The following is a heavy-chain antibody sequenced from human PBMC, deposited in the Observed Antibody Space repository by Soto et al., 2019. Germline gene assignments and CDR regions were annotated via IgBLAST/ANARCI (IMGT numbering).Heavy chain of an antibody. CDR3: AHSSGWFALHS. CDR1: GYTFTSYD. CDR2: INGGSGST. J-gene: IGHJ4*02. D-gene: IGHD6-19*01. Sequence: ASVNVSCKASGYTFTSYDINWVRQATGQGLEWMGWINGGSGSTKYSQNLQDRVTFTRDTSATTAYMELNSLILEDTAMYYCAHSSGWFALHSWGQGTPVTVSS. V-gene: IGHV1-3*01.